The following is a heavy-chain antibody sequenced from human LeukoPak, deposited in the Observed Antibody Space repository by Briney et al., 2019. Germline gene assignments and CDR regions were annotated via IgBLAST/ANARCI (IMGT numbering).Heavy chain of an antibody. Sequence: GVSVQVSYMACGYTFTSYDIKWVRQATGQGLEWMGWINPNSGNTRYAQKFQGRVTMTRNTSISTAYMELSSLRSEDTAVYYCARTQGYCTNGVCSYYFDYWGQGTLVTVSS. CDR2: INPNSGNT. J-gene: IGHJ4*02. D-gene: IGHD2-8*01. V-gene: IGHV1-8*01. CDR3: ARTQGYCTNGVCSYYFDY. CDR1: GYTFTSYD.